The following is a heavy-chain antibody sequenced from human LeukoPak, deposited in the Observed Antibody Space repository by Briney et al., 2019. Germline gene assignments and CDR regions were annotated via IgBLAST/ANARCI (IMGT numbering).Heavy chain of an antibody. CDR3: ARAPASSWPYYYYYMDV. J-gene: IGHJ6*03. CDR1: GGSISSYY. Sequence: PSETLSLTCTVSGGSISSYYWSWIRQPPGKGLEWIGYIYYSGSTNYNPSLKSRVTISVDTSKNQFSLKLSSVTAADTAVYYCARAPASSWPYYYYYMDVWGKGTTVTVSS. D-gene: IGHD6-13*01. CDR2: IYYSGST. V-gene: IGHV4-59*01.